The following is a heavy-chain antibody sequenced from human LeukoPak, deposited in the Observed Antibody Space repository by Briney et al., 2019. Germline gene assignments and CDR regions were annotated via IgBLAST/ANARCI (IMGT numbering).Heavy chain of an antibody. V-gene: IGHV1-2*02. Sequence: ASVKVSCKASGYTFTSYGISWVRQAPGQGLEWMGWINPNSGGTNYAQKFQGRVTMTRDTSISTAYMELSRLRSDDTAVYYCARLEWDAFDIWGQGTMVTVSS. J-gene: IGHJ3*02. D-gene: IGHD3-3*01. CDR3: ARLEWDAFDI. CDR1: GYTFTSYG. CDR2: INPNSGGT.